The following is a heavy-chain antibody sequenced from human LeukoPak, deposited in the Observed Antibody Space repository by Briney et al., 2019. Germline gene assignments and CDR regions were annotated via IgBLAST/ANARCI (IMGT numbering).Heavy chain of an antibody. CDR2: ISGSGGST. CDR3: AKVPPLDYDFWSGSHGGFSY. Sequence: PGGSLRLSCAASGFTFSSYAMSWVRQAPGKGLEWVSAISGSGGSTYYADSVKGRFTISRDNSKNTLYLQMNSLRAEDTAVYYCAKVPPLDYDFWSGSHGGFSYWGQGTLVTVSS. V-gene: IGHV3-23*01. D-gene: IGHD3-3*01. J-gene: IGHJ4*02. CDR1: GFTFSSYA.